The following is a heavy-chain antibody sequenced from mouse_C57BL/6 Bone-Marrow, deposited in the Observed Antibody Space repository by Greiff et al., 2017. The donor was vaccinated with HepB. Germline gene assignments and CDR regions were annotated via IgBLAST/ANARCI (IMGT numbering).Heavy chain of an antibody. V-gene: IGHV2-2*01. D-gene: IGHD2-2*01. Sequence: QVQLQQSGPGLVQPSQCLSITCTVSGFSLTSYGVHWVRQSPGKGLEWLGVIWSGGSTDYNAAFISRLSIRKDNSTSQVFFKMNSLEAEDTAIYYCDRGWGYVWGVDYWGQGTTLTVSS. CDR3: DRGWGYVWGVDY. CDR2: IWSGGST. J-gene: IGHJ2*01. CDR1: GFSLTSYG.